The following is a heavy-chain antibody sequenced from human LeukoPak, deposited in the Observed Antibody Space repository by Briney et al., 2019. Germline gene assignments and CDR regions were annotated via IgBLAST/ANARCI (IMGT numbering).Heavy chain of an antibody. D-gene: IGHD3-22*01. Sequence: PSETLSLTCAVSGGSISSGGYSWSWIRQPPGKGLEWIGYIYHSGSTYYNPSLKSRVTISVDRSKNQFSLKLSSVTAADTALYYCARSYYYDSSGLSGWGQGTLVTVSS. CDR3: ARSYYYDSSGLSG. J-gene: IGHJ4*02. CDR2: IYHSGST. V-gene: IGHV4-30-2*01. CDR1: GGSISSGGYS.